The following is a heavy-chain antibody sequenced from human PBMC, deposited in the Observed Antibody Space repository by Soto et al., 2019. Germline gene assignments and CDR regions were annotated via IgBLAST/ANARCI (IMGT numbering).Heavy chain of an antibody. D-gene: IGHD3-22*01. V-gene: IGHV3-23*01. CDR2: ISTSDHTT. J-gene: IGHJ4*02. CDR3: ASSPTVVGGTTYYFDY. CDR1: GFTFSRYA. Sequence: PGGALRLSCAASGFTFSRYAMSWVRQAPGKGLEWVSSISTSDHTTYYAGSVKGRFTISTDNSKNTLYVQMNGLRVEDTAVYYCASSPTVVGGTTYYFDYWGQGALVTASS.